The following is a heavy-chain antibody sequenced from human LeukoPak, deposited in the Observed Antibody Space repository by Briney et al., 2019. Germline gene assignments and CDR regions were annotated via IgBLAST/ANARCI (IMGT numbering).Heavy chain of an antibody. CDR1: GFTFSSYT. CDR3: ARREGGWYNHNWFDP. J-gene: IGHJ5*02. Sequence: GGSLRLSCAASGFTFSSYTMNWVRQPPGKGLEWVSSISSSSIYIYYADSVKGRFTISRDNAKNSLYLQMNSLRAEDTAVYYCARREGGWYNHNWFDPWGQGTLVTVSS. D-gene: IGHD1-14*01. CDR2: ISSSSIYI. V-gene: IGHV3-21*04.